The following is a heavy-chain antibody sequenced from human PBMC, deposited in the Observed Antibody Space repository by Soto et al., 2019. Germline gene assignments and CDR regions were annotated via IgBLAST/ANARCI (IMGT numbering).Heavy chain of an antibody. CDR3: ARDGPYYYASRMDV. D-gene: IGHD3-10*01. J-gene: IGHJ6*02. CDR2: LHSGGDT. Sequence: EVQLVESGGGLVQPGGSLRLSCVASGIPVSSNYMTWVRQAPGKGLEWVSVLHSGGDTYYANSVKGRFTISRHDSTNTLYLQMNTLTPEDPAVYYCARDGPYYYASRMDVWGQGTTVTVSS. V-gene: IGHV3-53*04. CDR1: GIPVSSNY.